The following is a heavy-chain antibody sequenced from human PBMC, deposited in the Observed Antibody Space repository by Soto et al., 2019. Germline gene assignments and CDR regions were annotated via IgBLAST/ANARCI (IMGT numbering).Heavy chain of an antibody. CDR2: IYWDDDK. CDR3: ALTRIGYCISTSCYGNWFDP. J-gene: IGHJ5*02. Sequence: YGPTLVDPTQTLTPTRTLSGFSPSTSGVGVGWDPQPPRKGPGWLALIYWDDDKRYSPSLKSRLTITKDTSKNQVVLTMTNMDPVDTATYYCALTRIGYCISTSCYGNWFDPWGQGTLVTVSS. V-gene: IGHV2-5*02. D-gene: IGHD2-2*01. CDR1: GFSPSTSGVG.